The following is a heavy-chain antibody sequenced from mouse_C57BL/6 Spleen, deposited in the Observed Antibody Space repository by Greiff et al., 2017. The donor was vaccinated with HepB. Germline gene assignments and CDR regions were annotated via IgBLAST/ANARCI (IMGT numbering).Heavy chain of an antibody. CDR3: ASAGTWYFDV. Sequence: VQLQQPGAELVKPGASVKLSCKASGYTFTSYWMHWVKQRPGQGLEWIGEIDPSDSYTNYNQKFKGKSTLTVDKSSSTAYMQLSSLTSEDSAVYYCASAGTWYFDVWGTGTTVTVSS. J-gene: IGHJ1*03. D-gene: IGHD4-1*01. CDR1: GYTFTSYW. CDR2: IDPSDSYT. V-gene: IGHV1-69*01.